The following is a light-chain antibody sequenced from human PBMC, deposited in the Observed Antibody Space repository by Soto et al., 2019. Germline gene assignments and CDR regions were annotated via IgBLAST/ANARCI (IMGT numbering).Light chain of an antibody. Sequence: EIVLTQSPATLSLSPGERATLSCRASQSVSSYLAWYQQKPGLAPRLLIYDASNRATGIPARFSGSGSGTDFTLTISSLEPEDFAVYYCQQRSNWPPDFGPGTKVDIK. CDR1: QSVSSY. CDR3: QQRSNWPPD. V-gene: IGKV3-11*01. CDR2: DAS. J-gene: IGKJ3*01.